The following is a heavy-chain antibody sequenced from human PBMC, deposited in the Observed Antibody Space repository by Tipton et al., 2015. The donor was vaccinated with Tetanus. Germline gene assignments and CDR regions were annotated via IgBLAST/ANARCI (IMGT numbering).Heavy chain of an antibody. CDR1: GGSVSSSTYY. J-gene: IGHJ4*02. D-gene: IGHD6-19*01. V-gene: IGHV4-39*07. CDR2: INNSGST. Sequence: TLSLTCTVSGGSVSSSTYYWGWIRQPPGKGLEWIGEINNSGSTNYNPSLKSRVTISVDTSKNQFSLRLSSVTAADTAVYYCARWIAVTGTDFDFWGQGTLVTVSS. CDR3: ARWIAVTGTDFDF.